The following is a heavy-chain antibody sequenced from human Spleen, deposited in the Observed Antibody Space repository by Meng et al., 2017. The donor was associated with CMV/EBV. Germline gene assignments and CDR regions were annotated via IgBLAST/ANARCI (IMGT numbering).Heavy chain of an antibody. CDR2: INPNGGST. D-gene: IGHD2-21*01. V-gene: IGHV1-46*01. CDR1: RYTFTTYY. Sequence: ASVKVSCKASRYTFTTYYIHWVRQAPGQGLEWMGMINPNGGSTKCAEKFLGRVTMTSSTSTGTVYMEMSSLRSEDTAVYYCVKDFPGDCYPLCYYFSHGMDVWGQGTTVTVSS. J-gene: IGHJ6*02. CDR3: VKDFPGDCYPLCYYFSHGMDV.